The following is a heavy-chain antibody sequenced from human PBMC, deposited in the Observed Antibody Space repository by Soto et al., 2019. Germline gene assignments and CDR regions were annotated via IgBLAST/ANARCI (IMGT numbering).Heavy chain of an antibody. CDR3: ATYYYGSGSAGFDP. Sequence: ASVKVSCKTSGGTFSNDIITWVRQAPGQGLEWMGRIIPLLDTTNYAQKFQGRVTITADKSTSTAYMELSSLRSEDTAVYYCATYYYGSGSAGFDPWGQGTLVTVSS. CDR1: GGTFSNDI. CDR2: IIPLLDTT. V-gene: IGHV1-69*08. J-gene: IGHJ5*02. D-gene: IGHD3-10*01.